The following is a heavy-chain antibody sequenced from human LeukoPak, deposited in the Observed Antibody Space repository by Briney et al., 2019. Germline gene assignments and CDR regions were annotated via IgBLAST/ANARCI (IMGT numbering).Heavy chain of an antibody. V-gene: IGHV3-48*03. CDR2: ISASGQTI. D-gene: IGHD6-13*01. CDR3: TRDNWWEPGIASQDPYWFDP. J-gene: IGHJ5*02. Sequence: GGSLRLSCAASGFSFSTYEFHWVRHAPGKGLEWVSYISASGQTIYYADSVRGRFTISRDNAKNSLYLQMNSLKIEDTAVYYCTRDNWWEPGIASQDPYWFDPWGQGTLVTVSS. CDR1: GFSFSTYE.